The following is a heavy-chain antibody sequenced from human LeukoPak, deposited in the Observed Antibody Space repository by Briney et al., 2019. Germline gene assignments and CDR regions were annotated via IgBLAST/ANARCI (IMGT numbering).Heavy chain of an antibody. Sequence: VASVKVSCKASGGTFSSYAISWVRQAPGQGLEWMGGIIPIFGTANYAQKFQGRVTITADESTSTAYMELSSLRSEDTAVYYCARSPRPHYYDSSGYYSVFDYWGQGTLVTVSS. CDR1: GGTFSSYA. CDR2: IIPIFGTA. D-gene: IGHD3-22*01. V-gene: IGHV1-69*01. CDR3: ARSPRPHYYDSSGYYSVFDY. J-gene: IGHJ4*02.